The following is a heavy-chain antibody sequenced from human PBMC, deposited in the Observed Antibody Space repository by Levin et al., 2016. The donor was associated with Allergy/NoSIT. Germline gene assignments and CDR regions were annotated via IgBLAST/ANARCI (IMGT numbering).Heavy chain of an antibody. CDR3: ARGRGSSWLGPYYYYGMDV. J-gene: IGHJ6*02. V-gene: IGHV1-8*01. Sequence: WVRQAPGQGLEWMGWMNPNSGNTGYAQKFQGRVTMTRNTSISTAYMELSSLRSEDTAVYYCARGRGSSWLGPYYYYGMDVWGQGTTVTVSS. CDR2: MNPNSGNT. D-gene: IGHD6-13*01.